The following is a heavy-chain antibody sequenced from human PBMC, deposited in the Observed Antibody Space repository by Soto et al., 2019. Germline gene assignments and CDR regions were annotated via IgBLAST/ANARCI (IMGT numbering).Heavy chain of an antibody. D-gene: IGHD3-10*01. V-gene: IGHV1-18*04. CDR1: GYTFASFG. Sequence: VASVKVSCKASGYTFASFGVSWVRQAPGQGPEWMGWISGYNGKTKYAQKFQGRVTMTTDTSTNIAYMELRSLRSDDAAVYYCARDKMIDDFGLGSFDYWGQGTVVTVSS. CDR2: ISGYNGKT. CDR3: ARDKMIDDFGLGSFDY. J-gene: IGHJ4*02.